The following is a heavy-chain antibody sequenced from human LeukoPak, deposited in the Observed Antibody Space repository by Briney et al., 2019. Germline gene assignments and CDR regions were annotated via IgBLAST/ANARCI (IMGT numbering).Heavy chain of an antibody. V-gene: IGHV3-48*03. CDR3: ASNIAARPRCYYYGMDV. CDR2: ISSSGSTI. CDR1: GFTFSSYE. Sequence: PGGSLRLSCAASGFTFSSYEMNWVRQAPGKGLEWVSYISSSGSTIYYADSVKGRFTISRDNAKNSLYLQMNSLRAEDTAVYYCASNIAARPRCYYYGMDVWGQGTTVTVSS. D-gene: IGHD6-6*01. J-gene: IGHJ6*02.